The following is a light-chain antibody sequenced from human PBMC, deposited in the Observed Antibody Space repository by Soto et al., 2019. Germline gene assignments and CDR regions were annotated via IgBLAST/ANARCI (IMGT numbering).Light chain of an antibody. CDR2: DVS. Sequence: QSALTQPRSVSGSPGQSVTISCTGTSSDVGGYNYVSWYQQHPGEAPKLMIYDVSKRPSGVPDRFSGSKSGNTASLTISGLQAEDEDDYYCCSYAGSYSYVFGTGTKLTVL. CDR1: SSDVGGYNY. CDR3: CSYAGSYSYV. V-gene: IGLV2-11*01. J-gene: IGLJ1*01.